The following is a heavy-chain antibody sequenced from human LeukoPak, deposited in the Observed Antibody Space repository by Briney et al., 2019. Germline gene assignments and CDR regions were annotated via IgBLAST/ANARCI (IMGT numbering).Heavy chain of an antibody. Sequence: TSETLSLTCAVYGGSFSGYYWSWIRQPPGKGLEWIGEINHSGSTNYNPSLKSRVTISVDTSKNQFSLKLSSVTAADTAVYYCARRGLPMVRGVISRGYNWFDPWGQGTLVTVSS. V-gene: IGHV4-34*01. CDR1: GGSFSGYY. J-gene: IGHJ5*02. CDR2: INHSGST. CDR3: ARRGLPMVRGVISRGYNWFDP. D-gene: IGHD3-10*01.